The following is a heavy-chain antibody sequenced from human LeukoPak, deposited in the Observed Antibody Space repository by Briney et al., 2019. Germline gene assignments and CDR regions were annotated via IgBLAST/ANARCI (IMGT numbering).Heavy chain of an antibody. CDR3: AGYYDFWRGYMGIDY. V-gene: IGHV4-61*01. J-gene: IGHJ4*02. Sequence: SETLSLTCTVSGVSVSSGSYYWSWIRQPPGKGLEWIGYIYYSGSTNYNPSLKSRVTISVDTSKNQFSPKLSSVTAADTAVYYCAGYYDFWRGYMGIDYWGQGTLVTVSS. CDR2: IYYSGST. D-gene: IGHD3-3*01. CDR1: GVSVSSGSYY.